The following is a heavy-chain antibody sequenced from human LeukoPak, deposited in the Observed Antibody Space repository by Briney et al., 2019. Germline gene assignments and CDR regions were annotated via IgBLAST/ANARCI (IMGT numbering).Heavy chain of an antibody. Sequence: AGGSLRLSCAASGFIFSGSAIHWVRQASGKGLEWVGRIRNRANNYATGYSASVKGRFSISRDDSKNTAYLQMNSLRAEDTAVYYCARRRDIVVVPAAYNWFDPWGQGTLVTVSS. J-gene: IGHJ5*02. CDR2: IRNRANNYAT. CDR1: GFIFSGSA. D-gene: IGHD2-2*01. V-gene: IGHV3-73*01. CDR3: ARRRDIVVVPAAYNWFDP.